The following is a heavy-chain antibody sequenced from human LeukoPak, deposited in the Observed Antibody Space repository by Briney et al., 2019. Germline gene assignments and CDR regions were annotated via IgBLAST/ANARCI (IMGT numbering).Heavy chain of an antibody. J-gene: IGHJ5*02. Sequence: SSETLSLTCAVYGGSFSGYYWSWIRQPPGKGLEWIGEINHSGSTNYNASLKSRVTISVDTSKNQFSLKLSSVTAADTAVYYCARRKGSGSYYPTTRNNWFDPWGQGTLVTVSS. CDR3: ARRKGSGSYYPTTRNNWFDP. CDR1: GGSFSGYY. V-gene: IGHV4-34*01. D-gene: IGHD3-10*01. CDR2: INHSGST.